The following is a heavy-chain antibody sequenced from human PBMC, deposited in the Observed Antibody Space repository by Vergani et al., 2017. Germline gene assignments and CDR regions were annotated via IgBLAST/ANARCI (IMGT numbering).Heavy chain of an antibody. CDR3: ARGGEYYDSSGLYGMDV. V-gene: IGHV4-59*01. CDR2: IYYSGST. CDR1: GGSISSYY. Sequence: QVQLQESGPGLVKPSETLSLTCTVSGGSISSYYWSWIRQPPGKGLEWIGYIYYSGSTNYNPSLKSRVTISVDTSKNQFSLKLGSVTAADTAVYYCARGGEYYDSSGLYGMDVWGQGTTVTVSS. D-gene: IGHD3-22*01. J-gene: IGHJ6*02.